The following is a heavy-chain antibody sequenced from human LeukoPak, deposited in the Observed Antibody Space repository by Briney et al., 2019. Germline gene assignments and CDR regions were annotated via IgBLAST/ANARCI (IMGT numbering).Heavy chain of an antibody. CDR2: TYYRSKWYN. CDR1: GDSVSSNSAA. D-gene: IGHD3-10*01. CDR3: ARAEPARGYNWFDP. V-gene: IGHV6-1*01. Sequence: SQTLSLTCAISGDSVSSNSAAWNWIRQSPSRGLEWLGRTYYRSKWYNDYAVSVKSRITINPDTSKSQFSLQLNSVTPEDTAVYYCARAEPARGYNWFDPWGQGTLVTVSS. J-gene: IGHJ5*02.